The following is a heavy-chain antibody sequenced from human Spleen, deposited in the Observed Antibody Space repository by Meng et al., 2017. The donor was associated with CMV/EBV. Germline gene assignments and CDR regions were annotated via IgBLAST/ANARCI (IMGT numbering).Heavy chain of an antibody. J-gene: IGHJ3*02. V-gene: IGHV3-48*03. Sequence: GESLKISCAASGFTFSSYEMNWVRQAPGKGLEWVSYISSSGGTIYYAESVKGRFTISRDNAKNSLYLQMNSLRAEDTAVYYCASYWNYDDAFDIWGQGTMVTVSS. CDR3: ASYWNYDDAFDI. D-gene: IGHD1-7*01. CDR2: ISSSGGTI. CDR1: GFTFSSYE.